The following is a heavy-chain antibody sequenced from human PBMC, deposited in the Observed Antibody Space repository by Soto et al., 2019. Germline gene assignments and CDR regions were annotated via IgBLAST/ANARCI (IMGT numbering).Heavy chain of an antibody. CDR1: GGSFSGYY. J-gene: IGHJ5*02. D-gene: IGHD3-3*01. V-gene: IGHV4-34*01. CDR2: INHSGST. Sequence: SETLSLTSAVYGGSFSGYYWSWIRQPPGKELEWIGEINHSGSTNYNPSLKSRVTISVDTSKNQFSLKLSSVTAADTAVYYCARGGTRGSGYPPGHWFDPWGQGTLVTVSS. CDR3: ARGGTRGSGYPPGHWFDP.